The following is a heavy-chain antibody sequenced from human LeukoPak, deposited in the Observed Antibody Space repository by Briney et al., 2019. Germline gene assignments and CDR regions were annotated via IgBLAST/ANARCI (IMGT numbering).Heavy chain of an antibody. CDR1: GFTFRNLA. D-gene: IGHD4/OR15-4a*01. CDR3: ATGDYGVHGDY. J-gene: IGHJ4*02. CDR2: ISGNGGSA. Sequence: GGSLRLSCAASGFTFRNLAMSWVRKAPGKGLEWVSAISGNGGSAYYADSVKGRFTISRDNSRNTLYLQMSSLRADDTAVYYCATGDYGVHGDYWGQGILVTVSS. V-gene: IGHV3-23*01.